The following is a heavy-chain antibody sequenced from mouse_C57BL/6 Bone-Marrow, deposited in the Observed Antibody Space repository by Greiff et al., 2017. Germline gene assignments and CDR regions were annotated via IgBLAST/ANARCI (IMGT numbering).Heavy chain of an antibody. Sequence: QVQLQQPGAELVRPGSSVKLSCKASGYTFTSYWMDWVKQRPGQGLEWIGNIYPSDSETHYNQKFKDKATLTVDKSSSTAYMQLSSLTSEDSAVYYCARLDYHWYFDVWGTGTTVTVSS. D-gene: IGHD5-5*01. J-gene: IGHJ1*03. CDR2: IYPSDSET. V-gene: IGHV1-61*01. CDR1: GYTFTSYW. CDR3: ARLDYHWYFDV.